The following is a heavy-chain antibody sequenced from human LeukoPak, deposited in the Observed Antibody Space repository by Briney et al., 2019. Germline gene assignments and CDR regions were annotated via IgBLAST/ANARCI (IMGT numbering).Heavy chain of an antibody. CDR1: GGSFSGYY. J-gene: IGHJ4*02. V-gene: IGHV4-34*01. Sequence: PSETLSLTCAVYGGSFSGYYWSWIRQPPGKGLEWIGEINHSGSTNYNPSLKSRVTMSVDTSKNQFSLKLSSVTAADTAVYYCYSGLPARTYYYDSSGYYHRYYFDYWGQGTLVTVSS. CDR2: INHSGST. CDR3: YSGLPARTYYYDSSGYYHRYYFDY. D-gene: IGHD3-22*01.